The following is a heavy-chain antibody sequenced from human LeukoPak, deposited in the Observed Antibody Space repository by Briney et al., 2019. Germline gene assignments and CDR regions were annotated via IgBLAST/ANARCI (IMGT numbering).Heavy chain of an antibody. CDR1: GGSIMVAAYS. V-gene: IGHV4-30-2*01. CDR3: ARGYGDNSGAFDI. D-gene: IGHD4-23*01. Sequence: SETLSLTCTVSGGSIMVAAYSWSWIRQPPGKGLEWIGYIYYSGRTYYNPSLKSRVTISLDRSRNQFSLKLSSVTAADTAVYFCARGYGDNSGAFDIWGQGTLVTVSS. CDR2: IYYSGRT. J-gene: IGHJ3*02.